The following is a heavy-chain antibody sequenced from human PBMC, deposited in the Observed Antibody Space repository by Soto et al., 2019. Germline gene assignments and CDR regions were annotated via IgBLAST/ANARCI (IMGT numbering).Heavy chain of an antibody. Sequence: PGGSLRLSCAASGFTFGTYSMNWVRQAPGKGLEWVSGIYGNGGGTFYADSVKGRFTISRDNSRNTLYLQMNSLRAEDTAVYYCAKDVRPDGYWDLDYWGQGTPVTV. CDR3: AKDVRPDGYWDLDY. CDR2: IYGNGGGT. V-gene: IGHV3-23*01. D-gene: IGHD5-12*01. J-gene: IGHJ4*02. CDR1: GFTFGTYS.